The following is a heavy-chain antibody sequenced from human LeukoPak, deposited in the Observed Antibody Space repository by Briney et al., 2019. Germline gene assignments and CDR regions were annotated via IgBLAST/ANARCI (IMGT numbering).Heavy chain of an antibody. CDR3: AKSVAVALGWYFDY. CDR1: GFTFDDYA. J-gene: IGHJ4*02. CDR2: ISWNSGSI. V-gene: IGHV3-9*01. D-gene: IGHD6-19*01. Sequence: GGSLRLSCAASGFTFDDYAMHWVRQAPGKGLEWVSGISWNSGSIGYADSVKGRFTISRDNAKNSLYLQMNSLRAEDTALYYRAKSVAVALGWYFDYWGQGTLVTVSS.